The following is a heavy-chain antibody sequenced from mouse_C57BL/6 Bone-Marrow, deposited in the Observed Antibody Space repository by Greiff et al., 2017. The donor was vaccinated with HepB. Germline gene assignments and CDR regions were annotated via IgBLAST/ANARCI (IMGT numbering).Heavy chain of an antibody. CDR1: GYTFTSYW. CDR2: IDPSDSYT. V-gene: IGHV1-59*01. D-gene: IGHD1-1*01. CDR3: ASKGDYYGSSYWYFDV. Sequence: QVQLKQPGAELVRPGTSVKLSCKASGYTFTSYWMHWVKQRPGQGLEWIGVIDPSDSYTNYNQKFKGKATLTVDKSSSTAYMQLSSLTSEDSAVYYCASKGDYYGSSYWYFDVWGTGTTVTVSS. J-gene: IGHJ1*03.